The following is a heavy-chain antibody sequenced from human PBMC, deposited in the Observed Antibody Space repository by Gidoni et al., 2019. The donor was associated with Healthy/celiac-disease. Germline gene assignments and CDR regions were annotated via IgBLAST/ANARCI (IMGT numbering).Heavy chain of an antibody. CDR2: IYSGGSK. D-gene: IGHD6-6*01. CDR1: GFPVSSYY. V-gene: IGHV3-53*01. J-gene: IGHJ6*02. CDR3: ARDALVEYSSSLYYYYGMDV. Sequence: VQLVGSGGGWIQPGGSLRLSCSASGFPVSSYYMSGVRQAPGKGLEWVSVIYSGGSKYYADSVKGRFTISRENSKNTLYLQMNSLRAEDTAVYYCARDALVEYSSSLYYYYGMDVWGQGTTVTVSS.